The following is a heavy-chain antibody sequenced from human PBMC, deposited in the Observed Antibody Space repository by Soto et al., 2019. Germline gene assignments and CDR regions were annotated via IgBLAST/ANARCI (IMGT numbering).Heavy chain of an antibody. D-gene: IGHD6-19*01. CDR1: GYTFTGYY. Sequence: ASVKVSCKASGYTFTGYYMHWVRQAPGQGLEWMGLINPNSGGTNYAQKFQGWVTMTRDTSISTAYMELSRLRSDDTAVYYCARGGSAVANDAFDIWGQGTMVTVSS. CDR2: INPNSGGT. J-gene: IGHJ3*02. V-gene: IGHV1-2*04. CDR3: ARGGSAVANDAFDI.